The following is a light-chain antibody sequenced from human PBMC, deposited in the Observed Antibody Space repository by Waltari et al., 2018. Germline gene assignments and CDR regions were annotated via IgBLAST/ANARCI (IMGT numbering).Light chain of an antibody. J-gene: IGLJ3*02. Sequence: QSALTQPPSASGSPGQSVTISCTGTSSDVGGYNYVSCYQQHPGKAPKLMIYEVNKRPSGVPDRFSGSKSANTASLTVSGLQAEDEADYFCNSYAGSNDVVFGGGTMLTVL. CDR1: SSDVGGYNY. V-gene: IGLV2-8*01. CDR2: EVN. CDR3: NSYAGSNDVV.